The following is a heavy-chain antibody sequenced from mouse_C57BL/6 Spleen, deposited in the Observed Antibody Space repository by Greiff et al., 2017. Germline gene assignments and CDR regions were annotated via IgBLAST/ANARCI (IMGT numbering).Heavy chain of an antibody. D-gene: IGHD2-3*01. V-gene: IGHV1-69*01. CDR2: IDPSDSYT. CDR3: ASYDGYSFAY. J-gene: IGHJ3*01. Sequence: VQLQQPGAELVMPGASVKLSCKASGYTFTSYWMHWVQQSPGQGLEWIGRIDPSDSYTNYNQKFKGKSTLPVDKSSSTAYMQLSRLTSEDAAVYYCASYDGYSFAYWGQGTLVTVSA. CDR1: GYTFTSYW.